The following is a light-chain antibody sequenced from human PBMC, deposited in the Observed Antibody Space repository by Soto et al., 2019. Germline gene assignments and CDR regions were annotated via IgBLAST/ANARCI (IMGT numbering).Light chain of an antibody. J-gene: IGKJ5*01. Sequence: EIVLTQSPGTLSLSPGEGATLACRASQSIPTTYFAWYQQKPGQTPRLLIYGISTRATGVPDRFSGSGSGTEFSLTISSLQSEDFAVYYCQQYEKWQITFGQGTRLEIK. V-gene: IGKV3-20*01. CDR3: QQYEKWQIT. CDR1: QSIPTTY. CDR2: GIS.